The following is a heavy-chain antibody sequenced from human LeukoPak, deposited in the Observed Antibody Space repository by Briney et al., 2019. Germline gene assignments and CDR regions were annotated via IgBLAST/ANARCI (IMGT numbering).Heavy chain of an antibody. CDR1: GFTFSSYS. Sequence: GGSLRLSCAASGFTFSSYSMNWVRQAPGKGLEWVSSISSSSSYIYYADSVKGRFTISRDNAKNSLYLQMNSLRAEDTAVYYCARAPERWLHGYFDLWGRGTLVTVSS. J-gene: IGHJ2*01. CDR2: ISSSSSYI. CDR3: ARAPERWLHGYFDL. D-gene: IGHD5-24*01. V-gene: IGHV3-21*01.